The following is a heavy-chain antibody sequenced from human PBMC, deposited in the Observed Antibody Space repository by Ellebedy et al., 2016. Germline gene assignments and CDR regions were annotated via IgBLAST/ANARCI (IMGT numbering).Heavy chain of an antibody. Sequence: GGSLRLSXVASGFTFSSYSMNWVRQAPGTGLEWISYINVGSDYILYADSVKGRFTISRDDAKNSLYVQMNSLTDEDSAVYYCVRDHRWAFDIWGQGTMVTVSS. CDR1: GFTFSSYS. CDR3: VRDHRWAFDI. V-gene: IGHV3-48*02. D-gene: IGHD4-23*01. J-gene: IGHJ3*02. CDR2: INVGSDYI.